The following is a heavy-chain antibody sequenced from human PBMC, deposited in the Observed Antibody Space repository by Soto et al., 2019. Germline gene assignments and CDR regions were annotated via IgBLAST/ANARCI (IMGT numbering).Heavy chain of an antibody. D-gene: IGHD3-22*01. J-gene: IGHJ4*02. CDR2: IWYDGSGK. CDR1: GFIFSGYG. CDR3: ARDSVATYYDSSGYPTHSFDY. V-gene: IGHV3-33*01. Sequence: QVQLVESGGGVVQPGKSLRLSCAASGFIFSGYGMHWVRQVPGKGLEWVAVIWYDGSGKYYADSVQGRFTISRDNAKNTLYLQMNTLGAEDTAVYYCARDSVATYYDSSGYPTHSFDYWGQGTLVTVSS.